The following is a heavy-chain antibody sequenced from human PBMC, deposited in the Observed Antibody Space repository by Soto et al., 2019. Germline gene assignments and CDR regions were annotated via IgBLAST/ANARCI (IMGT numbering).Heavy chain of an antibody. V-gene: IGHV5-51*01. Sequence: GESLKISCKGSGYSFTSYWIGWVRQMPGKGLEWMGIIYPGDSDTRYSPSFQGQVTISADKSISTAYLQWSSLKASDTAMYYCASGYSSSWHIGGYYYYGMDVWGQGTTVTVSS. CDR3: ASGYSSSWHIGGYYYYGMDV. CDR1: GYSFTSYW. CDR2: IYPGDSDT. J-gene: IGHJ6*02. D-gene: IGHD6-13*01.